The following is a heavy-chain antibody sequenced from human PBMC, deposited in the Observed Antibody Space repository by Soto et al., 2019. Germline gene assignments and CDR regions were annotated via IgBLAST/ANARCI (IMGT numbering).Heavy chain of an antibody. Sequence: GGSLRLSCAASGFTFSSCAMHWVRQAPGKGLEWVAVISYDGSNKYYADSVKGRFTISRDNSKNTLYLQMNSLRAEDTAVYYCARDPAAGTFDYWGQGTLVTVSS. CDR3: ARDPAAGTFDY. CDR1: GFTFSSCA. D-gene: IGHD6-13*01. V-gene: IGHV3-30-3*01. CDR2: ISYDGSNK. J-gene: IGHJ4*02.